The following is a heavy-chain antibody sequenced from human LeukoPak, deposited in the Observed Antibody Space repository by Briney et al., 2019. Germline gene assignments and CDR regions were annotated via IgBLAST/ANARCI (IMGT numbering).Heavy chain of an antibody. CDR1: GGSFSGYY. CDR2: INHSGST. V-gene: IGHV4-34*01. Sequence: PSETLSLTCAVYGGSFSGYYWSWIRQPPGKGLEWIGEINHSGSTNYNPSLKSRVTISVDTSKNQFSLKLSSVTAADTAVYYCAREEGYDSSGYYLGYFDYWGQGTLVTVSS. CDR3: AREEGYDSSGYYLGYFDY. J-gene: IGHJ4*02. D-gene: IGHD3-22*01.